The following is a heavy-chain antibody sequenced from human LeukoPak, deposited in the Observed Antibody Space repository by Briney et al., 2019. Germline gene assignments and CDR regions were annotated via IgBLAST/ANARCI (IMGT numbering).Heavy chain of an antibody. J-gene: IGHJ5*02. Sequence: ASVKVSCKASGYTFTDYYMHWVRQAPGQGLEWMGWINPNSGGTKYAQKFQGRVTMTRDTSISTAYIELNFLRSDDTAVFYCARGDYYGSPKVVAAWGQGTLVTVSS. CDR3: ARGDYYGSPKVVAA. D-gene: IGHD3-10*01. CDR2: INPNSGGT. V-gene: IGHV1-2*02. CDR1: GYTFTDYY.